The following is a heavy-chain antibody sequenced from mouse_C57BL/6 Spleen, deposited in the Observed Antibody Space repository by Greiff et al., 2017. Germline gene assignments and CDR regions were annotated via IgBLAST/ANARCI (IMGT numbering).Heavy chain of an antibody. V-gene: IGHV14-4*01. J-gene: IGHJ2*01. Sequence: VQLQQSGAELVRPGASVKLSCTASGFNIKDDYMHWVKQRPEQGLEWIGWIDPENGDTEYASKFQGKATITADTSSNTAYLQRSSLTSEDTAVYYCTTAELRGYWGQGTTLTVSS. D-gene: IGHD2-4*01. CDR3: TTAELRGY. CDR2: IDPENGDT. CDR1: GFNIKDDY.